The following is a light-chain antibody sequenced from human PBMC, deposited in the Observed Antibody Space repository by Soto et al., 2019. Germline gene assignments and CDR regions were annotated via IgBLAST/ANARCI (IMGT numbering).Light chain of an antibody. CDR2: GNS. V-gene: IGLV1-40*01. CDR1: SSNIGAGYD. J-gene: IGLJ2*01. Sequence: QSVLTQPPSVSWAPGQRVTISCTGSSSNIGAGYDVHWYQQLPGTAPKLLIYGNSNRPSGVPDRFSGSKSGTSASLAITGLQDEDEADYYCQYYDSSLSGSVFGGGTKVTVL. CDR3: QYYDSSLSGSV.